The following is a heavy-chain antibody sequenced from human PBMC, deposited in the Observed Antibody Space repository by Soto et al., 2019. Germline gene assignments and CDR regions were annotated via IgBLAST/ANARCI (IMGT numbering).Heavy chain of an antibody. V-gene: IGHV1-69*13. J-gene: IGHJ4*02. CDR3: ARADIKNYYDSSGYCDY. CDR2: IIPIFGTA. D-gene: IGHD3-22*01. Sequence: SVKVSCKASGGTFSSYAISWVRQAPGQGLEWMGGIIPIFGTANYAQKFQGRVTITADESTSTAYMELSSLRSEDTAVYYCARADIKNYYDSSGYCDYWGQGTLVTVSS. CDR1: GGTFSSYA.